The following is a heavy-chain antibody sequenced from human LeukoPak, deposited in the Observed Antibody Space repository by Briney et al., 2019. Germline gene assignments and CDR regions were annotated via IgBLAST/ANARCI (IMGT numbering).Heavy chain of an antibody. CDR2: MNPNSGNT. Sequence: ASVKVSCKASGYTFTSYDINWVRQATGQGLEWMGWMNPNSGNTGYAQKFQGRVTITRNTYISTAYMELSSLRSEDTAVYYCARGTKKTRRVFCSGGSCYSIQYYFDYWGQGALVTVSS. CDR1: GYTFTSYD. J-gene: IGHJ4*02. D-gene: IGHD2-15*01. V-gene: IGHV1-8*03. CDR3: ARGTKKTRRVFCSGGSCYSIQYYFDY.